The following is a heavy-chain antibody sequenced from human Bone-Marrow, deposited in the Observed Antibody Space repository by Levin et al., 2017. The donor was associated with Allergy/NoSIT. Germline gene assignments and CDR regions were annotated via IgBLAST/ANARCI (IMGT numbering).Heavy chain of an antibody. J-gene: IGHJ6*02. D-gene: IGHD5-12*01. V-gene: IGHV3-21*01. CDR3: ARDSVDIVATKTGDLPFPFVRIYYYGMDV. CDR1: GFTFSSYS. CDR2: ISSSSSYI. Sequence: GGSLRLSCAASGFTFSSYSMNWVRQAPGKGLEWVSSISSSSSYIYYADSVKGRFTISRDNAKNSLYLQMNSLRAEDTAVYYCARDSVDIVATKTGDLPFPFVRIYYYGMDVWGQGTTVTVSS.